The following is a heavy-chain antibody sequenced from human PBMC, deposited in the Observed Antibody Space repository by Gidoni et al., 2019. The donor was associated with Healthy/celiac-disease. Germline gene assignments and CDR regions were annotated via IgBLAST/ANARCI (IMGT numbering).Heavy chain of an antibody. CDR3: TTDHGHYCDYFGDY. D-gene: IGHD4-17*01. CDR2: IKSKTDGGTT. CDR1: GFTFSNAW. V-gene: IGHV3-15*01. J-gene: IGHJ4*02. Sequence: EVQLVESGGGLVKPGGSLRLSCAASGFTFSNAWMSWVRQAPGKGLEWVGRIKSKTDGGTTDYAAPVKGRFTISRDDSKNTLYLQMNSLKTEDTAVYYCTTDHGHYCDYFGDYWGQGTLVTVSS.